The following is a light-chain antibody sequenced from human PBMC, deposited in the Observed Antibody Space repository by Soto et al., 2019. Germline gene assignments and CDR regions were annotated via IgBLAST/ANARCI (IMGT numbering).Light chain of an antibody. J-gene: IGKJ3*01. Sequence: DIQMTQSPSSLSASVGDRVTITCRASQGISNYLAWYQQKPGKVPKLLIYAASTLQSGVPSRFSASGSGTYFTLTISSLQPEDVSTYYCQKYNSVPFTCAPGTKVEIK. V-gene: IGKV1-27*01. CDR3: QKYNSVPFT. CDR2: AAS. CDR1: QGISNY.